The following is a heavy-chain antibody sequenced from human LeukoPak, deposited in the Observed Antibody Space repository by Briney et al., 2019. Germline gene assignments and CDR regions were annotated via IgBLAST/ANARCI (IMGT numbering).Heavy chain of an antibody. J-gene: IGHJ4*02. D-gene: IGHD5-18*01. CDR2: IRYAVSNK. Sequence: GGSLRLSCAASGFTFSSYGMHWVRQAPGKGLEWVAFIRYAVSNKYYADSVKCRFTISRDNSKNTLYMQMNSLRAEDTAVYYCAKDGGYNYGYDFDYWGQGTLVTVSS. V-gene: IGHV3-30*02. CDR3: AKDGGYNYGYDFDY. CDR1: GFTFSSYG.